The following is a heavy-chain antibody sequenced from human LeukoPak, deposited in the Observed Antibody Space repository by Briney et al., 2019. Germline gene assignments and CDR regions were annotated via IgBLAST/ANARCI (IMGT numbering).Heavy chain of an antibody. J-gene: IGHJ4*02. V-gene: IGHV3-23*01. Sequence: QPGGSLRLSCAASGLTFSSYAMSWVRQAPGKGLEWVSAISGSGGSTYYADSVKGRFTISRDNSKNTLYLQMNSLRAEDTAVYYCAKDNSIVVVGLFDCWGQGTLVTVSS. CDR1: GLTFSSYA. CDR2: ISGSGGST. D-gene: IGHD3-22*01. CDR3: AKDNSIVVVGLFDC.